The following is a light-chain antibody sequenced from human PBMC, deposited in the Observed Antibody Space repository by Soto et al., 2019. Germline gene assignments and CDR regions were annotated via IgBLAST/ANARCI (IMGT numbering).Light chain of an antibody. V-gene: IGKV1-5*03. CDR3: DHYNSYSEA. Sequence: DIQMTQSPSTLSGSVGDRVTITCRASQTISSWLAWYQQKPGKAPKLLIYKASTLKSGVPSKFSGHGSGTELTLTLSSLQPDDFANYSGDHYNSYSEAFGQGTKVAIK. J-gene: IGKJ1*01. CDR2: KAS. CDR1: QTISSW.